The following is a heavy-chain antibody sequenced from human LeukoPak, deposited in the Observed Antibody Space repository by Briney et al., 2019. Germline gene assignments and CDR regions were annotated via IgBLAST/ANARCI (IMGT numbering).Heavy chain of an antibody. J-gene: IGHJ4*02. CDR3: AKEAGERRQQQAADY. CDR1: GFSFSTYA. D-gene: IGHD6-13*01. Sequence: GGSLRLSCAASGFSFSTYAMSWVRQAPGKGLEWDSSISGSGGYTFYADSVKGRFTISRDNSKNTLYLQMNSLRAEDTAVYYCAKEAGERRQQQAADYWGQGSLVTVSS. CDR2: ISGSGGYT. V-gene: IGHV3-23*01.